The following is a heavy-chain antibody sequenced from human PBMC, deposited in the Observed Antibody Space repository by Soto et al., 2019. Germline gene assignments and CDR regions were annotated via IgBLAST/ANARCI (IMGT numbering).Heavy chain of an antibody. CDR1: GFTFSSYE. D-gene: IGHD1-7*01. Sequence: EVQLVESGGGLVQPGGSLRLSCAASGFTFSSYEMNWVRQAPEKGLEWVSYISSSGSTIYYADSVKGRFTISRDNAKNSLYLQMNSLRAEDTAVYYCIRYNWNYGGYWGQGTLVTVSS. CDR3: IRYNWNYGGY. CDR2: ISSSGSTI. J-gene: IGHJ4*02. V-gene: IGHV3-48*03.